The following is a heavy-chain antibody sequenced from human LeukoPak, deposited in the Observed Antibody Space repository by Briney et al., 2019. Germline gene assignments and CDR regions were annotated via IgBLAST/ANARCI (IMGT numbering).Heavy chain of an antibody. CDR3: AREFRDYYDSSGYYTPWAFDI. CDR1: GFTFSDYY. Sequence: PGGSLRLSCAASGFTFSDYYMSWIRQAPGKGLEWVSYISSSGSTIYYADSVKGRFTISRDNAKNSLYLQMNSLRAEDTAVYYCAREFRDYYDSSGYYTPWAFDIWGQGTMVTVSS. D-gene: IGHD3-22*01. CDR2: ISSSGSTI. J-gene: IGHJ3*02. V-gene: IGHV3-11*01.